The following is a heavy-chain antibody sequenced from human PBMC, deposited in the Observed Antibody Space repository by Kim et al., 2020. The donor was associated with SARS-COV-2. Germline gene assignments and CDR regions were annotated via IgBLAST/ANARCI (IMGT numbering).Heavy chain of an antibody. CDR1: GYTFTSYG. D-gene: IGHD3-22*01. CDR3: ARVVDPPYYYDSSGYYYAPLGY. Sequence: ASVKVSCKASGYTFTSYGIIWVRQAPGQGLEWMGWISAYNGNTNYAQKLQGRVTMTTDTSTSTAYMELRSLRSDDTAVYYCARVVDPPYYYDSSGYYYAPLGYWGQGTLVTVSS. J-gene: IGHJ4*02. CDR2: ISAYNGNT. V-gene: IGHV1-18*01.